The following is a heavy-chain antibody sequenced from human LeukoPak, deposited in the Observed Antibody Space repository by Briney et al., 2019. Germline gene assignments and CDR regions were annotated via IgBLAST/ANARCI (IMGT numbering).Heavy chain of an antibody. Sequence: ASVKVSCKASGYTFTSYDINWVRQATGQGLERMGWMNPNSGDTGYVQKFQGRVTMTRSTSISTAYMELSSLRSEDTAIYYCARGGFGSGSHFDYWGQGTLVTVSS. CDR1: GYTFTSYD. D-gene: IGHD3-10*01. CDR3: ARGGFGSGSHFDY. V-gene: IGHV1-8*01. CDR2: MNPNSGDT. J-gene: IGHJ4*02.